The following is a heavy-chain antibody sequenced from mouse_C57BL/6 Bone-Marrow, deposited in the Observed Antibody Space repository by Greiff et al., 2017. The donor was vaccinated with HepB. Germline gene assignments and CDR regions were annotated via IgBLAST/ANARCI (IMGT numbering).Heavy chain of an antibody. D-gene: IGHD1-1*01. J-gene: IGHJ2*01. Sequence: QVQLQQPGAELVMPGASVKLSCKASGYTFTSYWMHWVKQRPGQGLEWIGEIDPSDSYTNYNQKFKGKSTLTVDKSSSTAYMQLSSLTSEDSAVYYCARMITTSGFDDWGQGTTLTVSS. V-gene: IGHV1-69*01. CDR2: IDPSDSYT. CDR3: ARMITTSGFDD. CDR1: GYTFTSYW.